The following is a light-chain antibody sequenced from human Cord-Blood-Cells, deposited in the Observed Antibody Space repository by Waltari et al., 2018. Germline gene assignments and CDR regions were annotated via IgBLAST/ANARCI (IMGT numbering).Light chain of an antibody. V-gene: IGLV3-1*01. J-gene: IGLJ2*01. CDR1: QLGDKY. CDR2: QDS. CDR3: QAWDSSTVV. Sequence: SYELTQPPSVSVSPGPQATLPCPGDQLGDKYACWYQQKPGQSPVLVIYQDSKRPSGIPERFSGSNSGNTATLTISGTQAMDEADYYCQAWDSSTVVFGGGTKLTVL.